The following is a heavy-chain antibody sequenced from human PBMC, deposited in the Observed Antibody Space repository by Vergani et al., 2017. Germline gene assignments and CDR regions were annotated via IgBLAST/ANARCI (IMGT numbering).Heavy chain of an antibody. CDR2: IIPIFGTA. V-gene: IGHV1-69*01. D-gene: IGHD3-22*01. Sequence: QVQLVQSGAEVKKPGSSVKVSCKASGGTFSSYAISWVRQAPGQGLEWMGGIIPIFGTANYEQKFQGSVTITADESTSTAYMELSSLLSVGTDVYYCARTHYDSSPAQRGAYDSWGEGTVVAVSA. CDR1: GGTFSSYA. J-gene: IGHJ3*02. CDR3: ARTHYDSSPAQRGAYDS.